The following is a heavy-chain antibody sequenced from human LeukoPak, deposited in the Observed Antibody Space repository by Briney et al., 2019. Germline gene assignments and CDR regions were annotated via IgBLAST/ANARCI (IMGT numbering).Heavy chain of an antibody. V-gene: IGHV4-34*01. D-gene: IGHD3-16*02. CDR1: GGSFSGYY. J-gene: IGHJ4*02. CDR2: INHSGST. CDR3: ASTVHYDYVWGSYRPTRHYDY. Sequence: PSETLSLTCAVYGGSFSGYYWSWIRQPPGKGLEWIGEINHSGSTNYNPSLKSRVTISVDTSKNQFSLKLSSVTAADTAVYYCASTVHYDYVWGSYRPTRHYDYWGQGTLVTVSS.